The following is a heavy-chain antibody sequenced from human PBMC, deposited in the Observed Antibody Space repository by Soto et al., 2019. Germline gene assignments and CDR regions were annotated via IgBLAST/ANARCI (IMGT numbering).Heavy chain of an antibody. J-gene: IGHJ6*02. Sequence: PGGSLRLSCVASGFTFSNYGMHWVRQAPGKGLEWVAFISDDGSNKYYADSMRGRFTMSRDNPKRTLYLQMSSLRVEDTAVYYCTKRRNVLRFLEWSSGMEVWGQGTTVTVSS. D-gene: IGHD3-3*01. V-gene: IGHV3-30*18. CDR1: GFTFSNYG. CDR3: TKRRNVLRFLEWSSGMEV. CDR2: ISDDGSNK.